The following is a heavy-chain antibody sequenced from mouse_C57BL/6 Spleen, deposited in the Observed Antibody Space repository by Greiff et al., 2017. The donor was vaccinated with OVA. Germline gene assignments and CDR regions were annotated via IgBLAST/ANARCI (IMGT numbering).Heavy chain of an antibody. CDR2: INPGSGGT. D-gene: IGHD1-1*02. Sequence: VQLQQSGAELVRPGTSVKVSCKASGYAFTNYLIEWVKQRPGQGLEWIGVINPGSGGTNYNEKFKGKATLTADKSSSTAYMQLSSLTSEDSAVYFCARSGVGLYYFDYWGQGTTLTVSS. CDR3: ARSGVGLYYFDY. V-gene: IGHV1-54*01. CDR1: GYAFTNYL. J-gene: IGHJ2*01.